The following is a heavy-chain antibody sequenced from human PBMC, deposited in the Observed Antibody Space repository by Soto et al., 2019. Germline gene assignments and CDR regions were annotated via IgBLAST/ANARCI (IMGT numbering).Heavy chain of an antibody. CDR2: ISVSGGST. Sequence: PGGSLRLSCAASGFTFSSYAMSWVRQAPGKGLEWVSAISVSGGSTYYADSVKGRFTISGENAKNTLYLQMNSLRAEDTAVYYSARGAQGIDAAIRKFEYLGEGSLVTGSS. CDR1: GFTFSSYA. D-gene: IGHD6-13*01. J-gene: IGHJ4*02. CDR3: ARGAQGIDAAIRKFEY. V-gene: IGHV3-23*01.